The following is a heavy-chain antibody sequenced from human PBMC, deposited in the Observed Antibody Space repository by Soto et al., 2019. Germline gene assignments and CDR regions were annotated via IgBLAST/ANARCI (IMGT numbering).Heavy chain of an antibody. Sequence: AGGSLRLSCAASGFTFSSYGMHWVRQAPGKGLEWVAVISYDGSNKYYADSVKGRFTISRDNSKNTLYLQMNSLRAEDTAVYYCAKDLPTDFWSGYPDYWGQGTLVTVSS. CDR3: AKDLPTDFWSGYPDY. J-gene: IGHJ4*02. V-gene: IGHV3-30*18. D-gene: IGHD3-3*01. CDR2: ISYDGSNK. CDR1: GFTFSSYG.